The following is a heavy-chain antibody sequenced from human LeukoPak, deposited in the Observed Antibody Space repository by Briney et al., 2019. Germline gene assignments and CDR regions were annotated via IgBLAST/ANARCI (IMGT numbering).Heavy chain of an antibody. V-gene: IGHV3-21*01. CDR1: GFTFKNYN. D-gene: IGHD2/OR15-2a*01. Sequence: GGSLRLSCAASGFTFKNYNMVWVRQAPGKGLEWVSFIFSTSTYIYYRDSVRGRFTISRDNAKNSLFLQMDSLTVEDTAIYYCARDFYDGFALDYWGQGIPVSVSS. CDR2: IFSTSTYI. J-gene: IGHJ4*02. CDR3: ARDFYDGFALDY.